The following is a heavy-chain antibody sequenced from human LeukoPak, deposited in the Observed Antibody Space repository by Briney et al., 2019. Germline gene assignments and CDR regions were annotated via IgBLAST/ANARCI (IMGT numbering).Heavy chain of an antibody. CDR1: GLTFSSYA. V-gene: IGHV3-30*04. CDR3: ARITWTGSGSYFDY. D-gene: IGHD3-10*01. CDR2: ISYDGSNK. Sequence: GGSLRLSCAASGLTFSSYAMHWVRQAPGKGLEWVAVISYDGSNKYYADSVKGRFTISRDNSKNTLYLQMNSLRAEDTAVYYCARITWTGSGSYFDYWGQGTLVTVSS. J-gene: IGHJ4*02.